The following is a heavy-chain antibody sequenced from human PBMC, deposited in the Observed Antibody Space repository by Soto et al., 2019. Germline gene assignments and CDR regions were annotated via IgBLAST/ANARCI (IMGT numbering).Heavy chain of an antibody. D-gene: IGHD2-15*01. V-gene: IGHV3-23*01. Sequence: EVQLLESGGGLVQPGGSLRLSCAASGFTFSSYAMSWVRQAPGNGLEWVSAISGSGGSTYYADSGKGRFTISRDISKKTLYLQMNSPRAEARAVYYCTSLQDMVVVVPRGYIDVWGKGTTVTVSS. CDR1: GFTFSSYA. J-gene: IGHJ6*03. CDR2: ISGSGGST. CDR3: TSLQDMVVVVPRGYIDV.